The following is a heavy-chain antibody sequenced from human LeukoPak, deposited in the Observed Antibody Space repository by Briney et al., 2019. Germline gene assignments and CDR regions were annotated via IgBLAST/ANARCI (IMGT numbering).Heavy chain of an antibody. CDR1: GFTFSSYA. V-gene: IGHV3-23*01. CDR3: AKRGCSGGSCYSDMYYFDY. CDR2: ISGSGGST. D-gene: IGHD2-15*01. Sequence: PPGGSLRLSCAASGFTFSSYAMSWVRQAPGKGLEWVSAISGSGGSTYYADSVKGRFTISRDNSKNTLDLQMNSLRAEDTAVYYCAKRGCSGGSCYSDMYYFDYWGQGTLVTVSS. J-gene: IGHJ4*02.